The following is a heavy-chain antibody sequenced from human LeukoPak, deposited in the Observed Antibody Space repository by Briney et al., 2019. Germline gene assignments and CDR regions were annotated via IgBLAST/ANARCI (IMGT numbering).Heavy chain of an antibody. Sequence: GGSLRLSCAASGFTLSTYTMNWVRQAPGKGLEWVSSISPTGISTWYADSLKGRFTISRDNARNSLYLGGNGLRAEDAGVFYCVRDFLGESGAGGPWGQGTLVTVSS. D-gene: IGHD3-10*01. CDR3: VRDFLGESGAGGP. CDR1: GFTLSTYT. J-gene: IGHJ5*02. V-gene: IGHV3-21*01. CDR2: ISPTGIST.